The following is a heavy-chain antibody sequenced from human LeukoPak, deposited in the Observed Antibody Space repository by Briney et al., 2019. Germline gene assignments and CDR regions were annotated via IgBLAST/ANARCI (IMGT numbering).Heavy chain of an antibody. CDR3: ARERRDGYNVEAFDY. CDR2: LSAYNGNT. CDR1: GYTFTSYG. V-gene: IGHV1-18*01. J-gene: IGHJ4*02. D-gene: IGHD5-24*01. Sequence: ASVKDSCKASGYTFTSYGINWVRQAPGQGLEWVGWLSAYNGNTNYAQKLQGRVTMTTDTSTSTAYMELRSLRSDDTAVYYCARERRDGYNVEAFDYWGQGTLVTVSS.